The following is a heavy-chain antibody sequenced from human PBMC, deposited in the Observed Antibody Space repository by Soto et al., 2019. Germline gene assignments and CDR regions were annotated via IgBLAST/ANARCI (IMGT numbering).Heavy chain of an antibody. J-gene: IGHJ4*02. CDR1: TFTFSNYW. V-gene: IGHV3-7*05. CDR3: AREYSGYETPRENDY. CDR2: IDQDGSAK. Sequence: GGSLRLSCAASTFTFSNYWMSWVRQAPGKGLEWVANIDQDGSAKYYVDSVKGRFTISRDNAKNLLYLQMSSLRVEDTVVYYCAREYSGYETPRENDYWGQGTLVTVSS. D-gene: IGHD5-12*01.